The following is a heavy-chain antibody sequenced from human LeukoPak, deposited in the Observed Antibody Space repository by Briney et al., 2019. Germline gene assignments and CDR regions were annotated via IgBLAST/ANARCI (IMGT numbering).Heavy chain of an antibody. CDR1: GGSISRYY. CDR3: ARDRDGGPYYYYGMDV. D-gene: IGHD4-23*01. CDR2: IYYSGST. J-gene: IGHJ6*02. V-gene: IGHV4-59*01. Sequence: PSETLSLTCTVSGGSISRYYWIWIRQPPGKGLEWIGYIYYSGSTNYNPSLKSRVTISVDTSKNQFSLKLSSVTAADTAVYYCARDRDGGPYYYYGMDVWGQGTTVTVSS.